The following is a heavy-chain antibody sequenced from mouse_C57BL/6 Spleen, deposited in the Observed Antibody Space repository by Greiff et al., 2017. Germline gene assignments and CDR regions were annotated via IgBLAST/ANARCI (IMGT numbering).Heavy chain of an antibody. CDR2: INPGSGGT. V-gene: IGHV1-54*01. J-gene: IGHJ2*01. Sequence: QVQLQQSGAELVRPGTSVKVSCKASGYAFTNYLIEWVKQRPGQGLEWIGVINPGSGGTNYNEKFKGKATLTADKSSRTAYMQLSSLTSEDSAVYFWARSPGYCDDGGQGTTLTVAS. CDR1: GYAFTNYL. CDR3: ARSPGYCDD.